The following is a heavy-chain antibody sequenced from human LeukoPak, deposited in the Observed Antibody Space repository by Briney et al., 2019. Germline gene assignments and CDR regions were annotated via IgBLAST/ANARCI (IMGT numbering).Heavy chain of an antibody. V-gene: IGHV3-7*01. CDR1: GFTFSSYW. D-gene: IGHD6-6*01. Sequence: GGSLRLSCAASGFTFSSYWMSWVRQAPGKGLEWVANIKQDGSEKYYVDSVKGRFTISRDNAKNSLYLQMNSLRVEDTAVYFCTSYSSSSRYWGQGTLVTVSS. J-gene: IGHJ4*02. CDR2: IKQDGSEK. CDR3: TSYSSSSRY.